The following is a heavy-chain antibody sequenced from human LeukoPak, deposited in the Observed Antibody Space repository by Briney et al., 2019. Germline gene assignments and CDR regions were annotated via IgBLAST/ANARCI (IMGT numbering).Heavy chain of an antibody. CDR2: IYPGDSDT. V-gene: IGHV5-51*01. CDR1: GYSFTSYW. Sequence: GESLKISCKGSGYSFTSYWIGWVRQMPGKGLEWTGIIYPGDSDTRYSPSFQGQVTISADKSISTAYLQWSSLKASDTAMYYCARLEYSYGYYYYYYMDVWGKGTTVTVSS. D-gene: IGHD5-18*01. J-gene: IGHJ6*03. CDR3: ARLEYSYGYYYYYYMDV.